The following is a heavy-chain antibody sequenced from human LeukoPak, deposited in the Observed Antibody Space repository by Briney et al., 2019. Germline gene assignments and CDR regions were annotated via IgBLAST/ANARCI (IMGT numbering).Heavy chain of an antibody. J-gene: IGHJ3*02. D-gene: IGHD2-2*01. Sequence: PGGSLRLSCAASGFTFSSYAMSWVRQAPGKGLEWVSAISGSGGSTYYTDSVKDRFTISRDNSKNTLYLQMNSLRAEDTAVYYCAKDVVVVVPAALPDAFDIWGQGTMVTVSS. V-gene: IGHV3-23*01. CDR2: ISGSGGST. CDR3: AKDVVVVVPAALPDAFDI. CDR1: GFTFSSYA.